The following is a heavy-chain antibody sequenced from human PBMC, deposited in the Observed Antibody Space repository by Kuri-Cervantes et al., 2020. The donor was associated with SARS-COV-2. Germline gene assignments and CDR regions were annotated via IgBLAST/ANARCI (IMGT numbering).Heavy chain of an antibody. D-gene: IGHD2-21*01. CDR1: GGSISSYY. CDR3: ARARLPPGDMDV. CDR2: IYYSGST. J-gene: IGHJ6*02. V-gene: IGHV4-59*01. Sequence: GSLRLSCTVSGGSISSYYWSWFRQPPGKGLEWIGYIYYSGSTNYNPSLKSRVTISVDTSKNQFSLKLSSVTAADTAVYYCARARLPPGDMDVWGQGTTVTVSS.